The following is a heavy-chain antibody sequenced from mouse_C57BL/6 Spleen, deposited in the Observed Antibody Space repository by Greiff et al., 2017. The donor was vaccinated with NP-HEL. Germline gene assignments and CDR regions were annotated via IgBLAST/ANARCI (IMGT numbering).Heavy chain of an antibody. V-gene: IGHV5-4*01. D-gene: IGHD1-1*01. Sequence: EVKLVESGGGLVKPGGSLKLSCAASGFTFSSYAMSWVRQTPEKRLEWVATISDGGSYTYYPDNVKGRFTISRDNAKNNLYLQMSHLKSEDTAMYYCARDLDTTVVATDYWGQGTTLTVSS. CDR2: ISDGGSYT. CDR1: GFTFSSYA. CDR3: ARDLDTTVVATDY. J-gene: IGHJ2*01.